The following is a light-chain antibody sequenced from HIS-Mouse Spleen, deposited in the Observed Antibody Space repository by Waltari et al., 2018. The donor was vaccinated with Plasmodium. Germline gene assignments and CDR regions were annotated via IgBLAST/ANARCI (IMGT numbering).Light chain of an antibody. CDR2: GAS. CDR3: QQYNNWSFT. J-gene: IGKJ3*01. CDR1: ESVSSN. V-gene: IGKV3-15*01. Sequence: EIVMTQSQATLSVSPGERATISCRASESVSSNLAWYQQKPGQAPRLLIYGASTRATGIPARFSGSGSGTEFTLTISSLQSEDFAVYYCQQYNNWSFTFGPGTKVDIK.